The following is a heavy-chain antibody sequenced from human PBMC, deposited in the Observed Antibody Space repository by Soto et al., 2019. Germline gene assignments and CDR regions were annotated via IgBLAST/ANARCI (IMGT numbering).Heavy chain of an antibody. Sequence: SETLSLTCTVSGGSISSSSYYWGWIRQPPGKGLEWIGSIYYSGSTYYNPSLKSRVTISVDTSKNQFSLKLSSVTAADTAVYYCARATEYSSGWYFDYWGQGTLVTVSS. CDR3: ARATEYSSGWYFDY. V-gene: IGHV4-39*01. CDR2: IYYSGST. CDR1: GGSISSSSYY. J-gene: IGHJ4*02. D-gene: IGHD6-19*01.